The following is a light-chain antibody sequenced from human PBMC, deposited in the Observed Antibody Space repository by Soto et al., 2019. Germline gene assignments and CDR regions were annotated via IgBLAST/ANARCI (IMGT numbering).Light chain of an antibody. J-gene: IGKJ4*01. Sequence: DIQLTQSPSFLSASAGDRVTITCRASQGINSYLGWYQQKPGEAPKLLIPSASTLRSGVPSRFGGSGSGTEFTLTISSLQPEDSATYYCQQLNSYPLTFGGGTKVEIK. CDR3: QQLNSYPLT. CDR2: SAS. V-gene: IGKV1-9*01. CDR1: QGINSY.